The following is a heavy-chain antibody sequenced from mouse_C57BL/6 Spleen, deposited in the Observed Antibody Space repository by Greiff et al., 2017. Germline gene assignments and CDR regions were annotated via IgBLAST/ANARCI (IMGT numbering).Heavy chain of an antibody. CDR3: ARSGLLRYFDS. CDR1: GYTFNRYW. Sequence: VQLQQPGAELVKPGASVKLSCKASGYTFNRYWMHWVKQRPGQGLEWIGMINPNSGSTNYNEKFKSKATLTVDKSSSTAYMQLSSLTSEDSAVYYCARSGLLRYFDSWGQGTTLTVSS. J-gene: IGHJ2*01. CDR2: INPNSGST. D-gene: IGHD1-1*01. V-gene: IGHV1-64*01.